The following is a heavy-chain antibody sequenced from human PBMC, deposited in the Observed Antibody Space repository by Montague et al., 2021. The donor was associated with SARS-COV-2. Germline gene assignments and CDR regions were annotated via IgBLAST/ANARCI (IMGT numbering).Heavy chain of an antibody. CDR1: GGSISSYY. CDR2: IYYSGST. D-gene: IGHD5-24*01. V-gene: IGHV4-59*13. Sequence: SETLSLTCTVSGGSISSYYWSWIRQPPGKGLEWIGYIYYSGSTNYNPSLKSPVTISVDTSKNQFSLKLSSVTAADTAVYYCARGDVEMATIKSGGSFYHFDYWGQGTLVTVSS. J-gene: IGHJ4*02. CDR3: ARGDVEMATIKSGGSFYHFDY.